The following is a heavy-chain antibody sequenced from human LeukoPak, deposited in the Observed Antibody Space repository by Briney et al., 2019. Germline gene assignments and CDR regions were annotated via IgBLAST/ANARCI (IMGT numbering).Heavy chain of an antibody. D-gene: IGHD5-18*01. CDR1: GFTFSSYA. V-gene: IGHV3-23*01. Sequence: PGGSLRLSCAASGFTFSSYAMSWVRQAPGKGLEWVSAISGSGGSTYYADSVEGRFTISRDNSKNTLYLQMNSLRAEDTAVYYCAVLEGGYSYGYYGYWGQGTLVTVSS. CDR3: AVLEGGYSYGYYGY. J-gene: IGHJ4*02. CDR2: ISGSGGST.